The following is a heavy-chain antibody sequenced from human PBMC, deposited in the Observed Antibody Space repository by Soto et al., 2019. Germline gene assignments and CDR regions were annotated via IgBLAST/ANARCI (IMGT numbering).Heavy chain of an antibody. Sequence: SETLSLTCTVSGGSISSGDYYWSWIRQPPGKGLEWIGYIYYSGTTYYNPSLKSRVTMSIDTSTNHFSLKLSSVTAADTAVYYCATVPYEALVVDHWGQGTLVTVSS. CDR3: ATVPYEALVVDH. D-gene: IGHD2-15*01. J-gene: IGHJ4*02. CDR1: GGSISSGDYY. CDR2: IYYSGTT. V-gene: IGHV4-30-4*01.